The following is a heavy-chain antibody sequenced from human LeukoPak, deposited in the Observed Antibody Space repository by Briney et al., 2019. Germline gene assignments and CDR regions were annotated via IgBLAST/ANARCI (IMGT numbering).Heavy chain of an antibody. J-gene: IGHJ4*02. Sequence: GSLRLSCAASAFTFSNYWMSWVRQAPGKGLEWVANIKEDGSEINYVDSVKGRFTISRDNAKNSLYLQMNSLTVDDTAVYYCARDRGYSSFDYWGQGTLVTVSS. CDR1: AFTFSNYW. V-gene: IGHV3-7*01. CDR3: ARDRGYSSFDY. CDR2: IKEDGSEI. D-gene: IGHD4-23*01.